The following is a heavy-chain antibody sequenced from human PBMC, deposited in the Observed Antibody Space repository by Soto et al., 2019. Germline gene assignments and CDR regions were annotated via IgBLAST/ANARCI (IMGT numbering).Heavy chain of an antibody. V-gene: IGHV3-23*01. Sequence: GGSLRLSCAASGFTFSNYAMSWVRQAPGKGLEWVSAITGAGAYTFHADSVKGRLTISRDNSKNTLYLQMNSLKAEDTAVYYCAKGSAPGSPYYFTNWGRGTLVTVSS. CDR3: AKGSAPGSPYYFTN. CDR1: GFTFSNYA. J-gene: IGHJ4*02. D-gene: IGHD6-25*01. CDR2: ITGAGAYT.